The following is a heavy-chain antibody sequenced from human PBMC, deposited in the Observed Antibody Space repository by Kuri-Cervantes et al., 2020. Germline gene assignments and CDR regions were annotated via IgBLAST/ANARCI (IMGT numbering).Heavy chain of an antibody. CDR3: ASTYDILTGYWVY. V-gene: IGHV1-8*01. CDR2: MNPNSGNT. D-gene: IGHD3-9*01. Sequence: ASVKVSCKASGYTFTSYNINWVRQATGQGLEWMGWMNPNSGNTGYAQKFQGRVTITRDTSASTAYMELSSLRSEDTAVYYCASTYDILTGYWVYWGQGTLVTVSS. J-gene: IGHJ4*02. CDR1: GYTFTSYN.